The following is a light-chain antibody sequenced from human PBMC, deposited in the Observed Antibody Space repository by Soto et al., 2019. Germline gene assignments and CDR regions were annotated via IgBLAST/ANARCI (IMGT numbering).Light chain of an antibody. CDR3: QQSYSTPYT. CDR2: GAS. Sequence: DIQMTQSPSSLYASIGDRVTISCRASQTISNYLNWYQQKPGKAPKLLIYGASSLLNGVPPRFSGSGSGTDFTLAITSLQPEDFATYYCQQSYSTPYTFGQGTRLEIK. CDR1: QTISNY. V-gene: IGKV1-39*01. J-gene: IGKJ2*01.